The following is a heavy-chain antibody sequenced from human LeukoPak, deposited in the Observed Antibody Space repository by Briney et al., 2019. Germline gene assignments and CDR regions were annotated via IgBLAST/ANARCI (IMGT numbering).Heavy chain of an antibody. Sequence: SETLSLTCAVYGGSFSGYYWSWIRQPPGKGLEWIGYIYHSGSTNYNPSLKSRVTISVDTSKNQFSLKLSSVTAADTAVYYCAREEKYYDSSGYFISNFDYWGQGTLVTVSS. J-gene: IGHJ4*02. V-gene: IGHV4-59*12. CDR1: GGSFSGYY. D-gene: IGHD3-22*01. CDR3: AREEKYYDSSGYFISNFDY. CDR2: IYHSGST.